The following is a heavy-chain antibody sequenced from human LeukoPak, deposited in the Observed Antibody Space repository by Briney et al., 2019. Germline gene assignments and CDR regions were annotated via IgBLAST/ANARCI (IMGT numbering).Heavy chain of an antibody. CDR2: IWYDGSNE. CDR3: AGARMVGDTTYYFHY. D-gene: IGHD1-26*01. J-gene: IGHJ4*02. V-gene: IGHV3-33*01. CDR1: GFTFSHYG. Sequence: GGSLRLSCAASGFTFSHYGMHWVRQAPGKGLEWVAVIWYDGSNENYADSVKGRFTISRDNSKNTLFLQMNSLRAEDTAVYYCAGARMVGDTTYYFHYWGQGTLVTVSS.